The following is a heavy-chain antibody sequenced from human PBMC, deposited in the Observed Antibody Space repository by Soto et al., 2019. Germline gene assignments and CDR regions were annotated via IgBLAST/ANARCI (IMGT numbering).Heavy chain of an antibody. CDR3: AKQVYCSSTSCYGYYYYGMDV. CDR2: ISGSGGST. CDR1: GFTFSSYA. V-gene: IGHV3-23*01. J-gene: IGHJ6*02. Sequence: EVPLLESGGGLVQPGGSLRLSCAASGFTFSSYAMSWVRQAPGKGLEWVSAISGSGGSTYYADSVKGRFTISRDNSKNTLYLQMNSLRAEDTAVYYCAKQVYCSSTSCYGYYYYGMDVWGQGTTVTVSS. D-gene: IGHD2-2*01.